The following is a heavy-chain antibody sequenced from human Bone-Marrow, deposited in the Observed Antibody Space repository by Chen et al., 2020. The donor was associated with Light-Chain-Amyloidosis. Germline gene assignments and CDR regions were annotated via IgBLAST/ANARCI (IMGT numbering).Heavy chain of an antibody. CDR2: IYPDDSDA. J-gene: IGHJ4*02. Sequence: EVQLEQSGPEVKKPGESLKISCKGSGYTFPNYWIGWVRQMPGKGLEWMGVIYPDDSDARYSPAVEGQVTISADKSSTSADRQWRSLKASDTAMYDCARRRDGYNFDYWGQGTLVTVSS. D-gene: IGHD5-12*01. V-gene: IGHV5-51*01. CDR3: ARRRDGYNFDY. CDR1: GYTFPNYW.